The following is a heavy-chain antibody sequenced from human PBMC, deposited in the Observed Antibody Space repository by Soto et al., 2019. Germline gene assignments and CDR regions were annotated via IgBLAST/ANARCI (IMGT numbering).Heavy chain of an antibody. V-gene: IGHV3-23*01. CDR1: GFTFSSYA. D-gene: IGHD6-19*01. J-gene: IGHJ3*01. CDR3: AKDLLDSSARYDAFDV. CDR2: ISGSGGST. Sequence: GGSLRLSCAASGFTFSSYAMSWVRQAPGKGLEWVSTISGSGGSTYYAGSVKGRFTISRDNSKNTLHLQMNSLRAEDTAVYYCAKDLLDSSARYDAFDVWGQGTMVTVSS.